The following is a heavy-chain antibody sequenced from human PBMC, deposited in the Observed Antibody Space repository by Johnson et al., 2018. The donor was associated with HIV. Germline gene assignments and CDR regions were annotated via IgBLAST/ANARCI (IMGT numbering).Heavy chain of an antibody. CDR1: GFTFSSYW. CDR3: AKDSFFYDSAFDI. Sequence: VQLVESGGGVVRPGGSLRLSCAASGFTFSSYWMSWVRQAPGQGLEWVANIKQAGSEKYYVDSVKGQFTISRDNSKSTLYMQMNILRAEETAVYYCAKDSFFYDSAFDIWGQGTKVTVSS. CDR2: IKQAGSEK. J-gene: IGHJ3*02. D-gene: IGHD3-22*01. V-gene: IGHV3-7*01.